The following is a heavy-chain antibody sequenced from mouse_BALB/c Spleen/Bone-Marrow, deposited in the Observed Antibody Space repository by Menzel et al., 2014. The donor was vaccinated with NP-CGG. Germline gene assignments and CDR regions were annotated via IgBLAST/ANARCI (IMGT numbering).Heavy chain of an antibody. CDR2: ISSGASYT. J-gene: IGHJ3*01. V-gene: IGHV5-9-3*01. D-gene: IGHD2-3*01. CDR3: ACLDGYFVPY. Sequence: EVQLQQSGGGLMKPGGSLKLSCAASGFTFSSYSMSWVRQTPEKRLEWVASISSGASYTYYLDSVKGRFTISRDNAKNTLYLQMSSLRSEDTAVYYCACLDGYFVPYWGQGTLVTVSA. CDR1: GFTFSSYS.